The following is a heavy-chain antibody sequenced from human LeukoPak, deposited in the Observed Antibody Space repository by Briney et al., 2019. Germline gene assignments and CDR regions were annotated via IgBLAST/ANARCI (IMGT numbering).Heavy chain of an antibody. CDR2: IYYSGST. CDR1: GGSMSSYY. J-gene: IGHJ4*02. D-gene: IGHD3-10*01. CDR3: ARAGIIWANQYYFDY. Sequence: SQTLSLTRAVSGGSMSSYYWSWIRQPPGKGLEWIGYIYYSGSTNYNPSLKSRVTISVDTSKNQFSLKLTSVTAADTAVYYCARAGIIWANQYYFDYWGQGTLVTVSS. V-gene: IGHV4-59*01.